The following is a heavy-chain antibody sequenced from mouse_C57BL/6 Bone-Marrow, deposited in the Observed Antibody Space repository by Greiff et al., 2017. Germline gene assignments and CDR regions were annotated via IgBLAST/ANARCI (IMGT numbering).Heavy chain of an antibody. CDR1: GYTFTSYW. CDR2: IDPSDSET. D-gene: IGHD1-1*01. V-gene: IGHV1-52*01. Sequence: QVQLQQPGAELVRPGSSVKLSCKASGYTFTSYWMHWVKQRPIRGLEWIGNIDPSDSETHYNQKFKDKATLTVDKSSSTAYMQLSSLTSEDSAVYYCARGATVIKHFFDYWGQGTTLTVSS. J-gene: IGHJ2*01. CDR3: ARGATVIKHFFDY.